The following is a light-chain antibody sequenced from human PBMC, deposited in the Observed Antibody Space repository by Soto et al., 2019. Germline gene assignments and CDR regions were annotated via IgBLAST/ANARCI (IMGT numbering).Light chain of an antibody. CDR1: QNIGTY. Sequence: DIQMTQSPSSLSASVGDRVTSTCRASQNIGTYLNWYQQKPGKAPTVLIYTASTLQSGVPSRFSGSGSGTDFTLTINSLQPEDSATYYCHQSYSSLVYTFGPGTK. CDR2: TAS. J-gene: IGKJ2*01. CDR3: HQSYSSLVYT. V-gene: IGKV1-39*01.